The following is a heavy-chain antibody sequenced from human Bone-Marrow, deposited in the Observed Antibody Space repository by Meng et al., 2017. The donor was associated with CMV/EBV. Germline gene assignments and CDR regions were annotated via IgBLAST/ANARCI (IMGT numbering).Heavy chain of an antibody. CDR3: ASDIVVVPAAKDAFDI. CDR1: GFTFSSYE. V-gene: IGHV3-48*03. D-gene: IGHD2-2*01. CDR2: ISSSGSTI. J-gene: IGHJ3*02. Sequence: GESLKISCAASGFTFSSYEMNWVRQAPGKGLEWVSYISSSGSTIYYADSVKGRFTISRDNAKYSLYLQINSLRAEESAVYYCASDIVVVPAAKDAFDIWCQGKIV.